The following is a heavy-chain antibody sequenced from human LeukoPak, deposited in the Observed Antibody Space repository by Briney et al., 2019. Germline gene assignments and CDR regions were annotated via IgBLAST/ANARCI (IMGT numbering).Heavy chain of an antibody. V-gene: IGHV3-74*03. D-gene: IGHD3-10*01. CDR1: EFTFSDSW. CDR3: VKDRLLPHSPGDAFDI. CDR2: INRDGSII. J-gene: IGHJ3*02. Sequence: GGSLRLSCAASEFTFSDSWMHWVRQAPGKGLVWVSRINRDGSIITYADSVKGRFTIPRDNAKNTLYLQMNSLRAEDTAVYYCVKDRLLPHSPGDAFDIWGQGAMVTVSS.